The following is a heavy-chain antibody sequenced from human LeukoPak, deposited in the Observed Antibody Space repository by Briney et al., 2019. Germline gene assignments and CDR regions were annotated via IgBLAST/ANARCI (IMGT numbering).Heavy chain of an antibody. V-gene: IGHV3-48*01. CDR3: ANRGSSISLR. CDR2: ISSSSRTI. J-gene: IGHJ4*02. CDR1: GFTFSSYN. Sequence: GGSLRLSCAASGFTFSSYNMNWVRQAPGKGLEWVSYISSSSRTIYYADSVKGRFTISRDNAKNSLYLQMNSLRAEDTAVYYCANRGSSISLRWGQGTLVTVSS. D-gene: IGHD6-6*01.